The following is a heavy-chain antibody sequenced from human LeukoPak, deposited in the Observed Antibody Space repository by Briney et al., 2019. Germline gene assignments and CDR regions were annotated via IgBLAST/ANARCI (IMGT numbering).Heavy chain of an antibody. D-gene: IGHD2-15*01. CDR3: ASCRGGGNWFDP. Sequence: GASVKVSCKASGGTFSSYAISWVRQAPGQGLEWMGGIIPIFGTANYAQKFQGRVTITADESTSTAYMELSSLRSGDTAVYYCASCRGGGNWFDPWGQGTLVTVSS. CDR2: IIPIFGTA. V-gene: IGHV1-69*01. CDR1: GGTFSSYA. J-gene: IGHJ5*02.